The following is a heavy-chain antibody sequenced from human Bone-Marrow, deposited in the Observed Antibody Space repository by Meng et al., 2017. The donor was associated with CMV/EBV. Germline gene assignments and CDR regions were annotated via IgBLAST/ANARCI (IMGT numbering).Heavy chain of an antibody. CDR2: INQDGSEK. D-gene: IGHD5-24*01. V-gene: IGHV3-7*03. J-gene: IGHJ6*02. Sequence: GGSLRLCCAASGFTFSNYWMTWVRQAPGKGLEWVANINQDGSEKYYVDSVKGRFTISRDNAKNSLYLQMNSLRAEDTALYYCAKDIGWRHYYGMDVWGQGTTVTVSS. CDR1: GFTFSNYW. CDR3: AKDIGWRHYYGMDV.